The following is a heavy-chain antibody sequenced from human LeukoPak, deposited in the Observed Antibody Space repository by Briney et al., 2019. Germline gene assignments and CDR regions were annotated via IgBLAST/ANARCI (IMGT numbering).Heavy chain of an antibody. Sequence: SETLSLTCAVSGDSISSSHWWSWVRQSPGKGLEWIGSIYYTGSTYYNPSLKSRLTISVDTSNNQFSLKLNSVTAADTAIYYCARLFGRGYHSSGPQSYWSQGTLVTVSS. V-gene: IGHV4-39*01. J-gene: IGHJ4*02. D-gene: IGHD3-22*01. CDR2: IYYTGST. CDR1: GDSISSSHW. CDR3: ARLFGRGYHSSGPQSY.